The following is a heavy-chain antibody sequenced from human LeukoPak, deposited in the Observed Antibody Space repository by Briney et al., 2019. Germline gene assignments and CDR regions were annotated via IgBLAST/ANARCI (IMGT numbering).Heavy chain of an antibody. CDR2: ISSSSSYI. CDR3: ARGPYSYGYGGFDY. Sequence: GGSLRLSCAASGFTFSSYSMNWVRQAPGKGLEWVSSISSSSSYIYYADSVKGRFTISRDNSKNTLYLQMNSLRAEDTAVYYCARGPYSYGYGGFDYWGQGTLVTVSS. D-gene: IGHD5-18*01. CDR1: GFTFSSYS. J-gene: IGHJ4*02. V-gene: IGHV3-21*01.